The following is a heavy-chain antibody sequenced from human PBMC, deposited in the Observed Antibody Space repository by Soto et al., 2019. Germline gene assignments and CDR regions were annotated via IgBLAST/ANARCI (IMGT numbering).Heavy chain of an antibody. J-gene: IGHJ5*02. CDR1: GFTFSSYW. V-gene: IGHV3-7*05. D-gene: IGHD2-2*01. CDR3: ARDAPSVVVPAAKVSSLPQNWFDP. CDR2: IKQDGSEK. Sequence: GGSLRLSCAASGFTFSSYWMSWVRQAPGKGLEWVANIKQDGSEKYYVDSVKGRFTISRDNAKNSLYLQMNSLRAEDTAVYYCARDAPSVVVPAAKVSSLPQNWFDPWDQGTLVTVSS.